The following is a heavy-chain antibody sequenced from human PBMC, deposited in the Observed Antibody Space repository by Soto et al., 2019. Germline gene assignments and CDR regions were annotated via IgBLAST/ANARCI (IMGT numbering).Heavy chain of an antibody. Sequence: ASVKVSCKASGYTITSYDINWVRQATGQGLEWMGWMNPNSGNTGYAQKFQGRVTMTRNTSISTAYVELSSLRPEDTAVYYCAKLDTYYYSGMDVWGQGTTVTVSS. J-gene: IGHJ6*02. CDR2: MNPNSGNT. V-gene: IGHV1-8*01. CDR1: GYTITSYD. D-gene: IGHD3-3*01. CDR3: AKLDTYYYSGMDV.